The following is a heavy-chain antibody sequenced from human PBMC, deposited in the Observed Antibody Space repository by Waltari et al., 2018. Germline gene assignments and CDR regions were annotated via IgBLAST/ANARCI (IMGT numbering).Heavy chain of an antibody. D-gene: IGHD3-22*01. CDR1: GGSISGYY. Sequence: QVQLQESGPGLVKPSETLSLTCDVSGGSISGYYWSWIRQPPGKGLEWIGYIGGGSGSTENNPSFKSRVTISRDTSKNQFSLKLSSVTAADTALYYCARVSGSGYYEKEYFDFWGQGALVTVSS. CDR2: IGGGSGST. V-gene: IGHV4-59*12. J-gene: IGHJ1*01. CDR3: ARVSGSGYYEKEYFDF.